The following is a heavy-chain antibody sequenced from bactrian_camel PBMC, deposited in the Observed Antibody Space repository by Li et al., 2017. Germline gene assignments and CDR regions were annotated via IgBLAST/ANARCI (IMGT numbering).Heavy chain of an antibody. D-gene: IGHD6*01. V-gene: IGHV3S7*01. Sequence: HVQLVESGGGLVQPGGSLRLSCAASGFTFNNYGMSWVRQAPGKGLEWVSGIYSDGSNTYYAHSVKGRFAISRDDAKNTLYLQMNSLTPEDTAVYYCAADTQIGIYGGSWFTPTGPQGQGTQVTVS. J-gene: IGHJ4*01. CDR1: GFTFNNYG. CDR2: IYSDGSNT.